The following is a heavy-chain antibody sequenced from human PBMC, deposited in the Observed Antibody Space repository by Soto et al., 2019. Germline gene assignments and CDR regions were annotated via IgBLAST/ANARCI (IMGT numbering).Heavy chain of an antibody. CDR3: ARRWGTYFDF. CDR1: GGSISSYY. CDR2: IYYSGST. Sequence: SETLSLTCTVSGGSISSYYWSWIRQPPGKGLEWIGYIYYSGSTDYDPSLKSRVTISVDTSKNQFSLKLSSVTAADTAVYYCARRWGTYFDFGGQGTLVSVPS. D-gene: IGHD7-27*01. V-gene: IGHV4-59*01. J-gene: IGHJ4*02.